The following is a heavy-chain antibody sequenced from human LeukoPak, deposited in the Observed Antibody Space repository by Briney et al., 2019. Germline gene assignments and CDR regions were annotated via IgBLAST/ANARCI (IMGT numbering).Heavy chain of an antibody. V-gene: IGHV4-59*01. CDR3: ARDGWGHNFDI. D-gene: IGHD2-2*03. CDR2: IYYSGST. CDR1: GGSISSYY. Sequence: SETLSLTCTVSGGSISSYYWSWIRQPPGKGLEWIGYIYYSGSTNYNPSLKSRVTISVDTSKNQFSLKLSSVTAADTAVYYCARDGWGHNFDIWGQGTMVTVSS. J-gene: IGHJ3*02.